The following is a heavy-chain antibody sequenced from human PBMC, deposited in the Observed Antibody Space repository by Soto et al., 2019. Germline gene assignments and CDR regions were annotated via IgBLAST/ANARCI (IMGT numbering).Heavy chain of an antibody. V-gene: IGHV1-2*02. Sequence: GASVKVSCKASGYTFTGYYMHWVRQAPGQGLEWMGWINPNSGGTNYAQKFQGRVTMTRNTSISTAYMELSRLRSDDKAVYYCARACITIFGVVIIQACYYGMDGWGQGTTVTVSS. CDR1: GYTFTGYY. J-gene: IGHJ6*02. CDR2: INPNSGGT. CDR3: ARACITIFGVVIIQACYYGMDG. D-gene: IGHD3-3*01.